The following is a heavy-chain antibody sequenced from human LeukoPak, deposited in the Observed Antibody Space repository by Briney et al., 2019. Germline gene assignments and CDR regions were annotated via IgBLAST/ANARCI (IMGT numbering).Heavy chain of an antibody. CDR2: MNHSGSS. J-gene: IGHJ4*02. CDR3: ARQPTVRRGALASNFDY. V-gene: IGHV4-34*01. D-gene: IGHD3-10*01. Sequence: SETLSLTCAVYGGSFSGYYWSWIRQSPGKGLEWIGEMNHSGSSNHNPSLKSRVTISVDTSKNQFSLKLRSVTAADTAVYYCARQPTVRRGALASNFDYWGQGMLVTVSS. CDR1: GGSFSGYY.